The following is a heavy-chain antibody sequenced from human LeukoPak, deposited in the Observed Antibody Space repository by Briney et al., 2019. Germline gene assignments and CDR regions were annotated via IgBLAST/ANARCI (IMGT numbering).Heavy chain of an antibody. J-gene: IGHJ5*02. CDR2: INRSGST. CDR1: GGSFSGYY. D-gene: IGHD3-22*01. V-gene: IGHV4-34*01. Sequence: SETLSLTCAVYGGSFSGYYWSWIRQPPGKGLEWIGEINRSGSTNYNPSLKSRVTISVDTSKNQFSLKLSSVTAADTAVYYCARIQHYYDSSGYYGPNWFDPWGQGTLVTVSS. CDR3: ARIQHYYDSSGYYGPNWFDP.